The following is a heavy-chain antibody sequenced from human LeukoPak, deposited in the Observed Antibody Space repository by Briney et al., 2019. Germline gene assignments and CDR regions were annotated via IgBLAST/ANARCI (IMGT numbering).Heavy chain of an antibody. V-gene: IGHV3-48*02. CDR1: GFTFSSYS. CDR3: AKTRRDGYNYFDY. Sequence: GALRLSCAASGFTFSSYSMYWVRQAPGKGLEWVSYISSSSSTIYYADSVKGRFTISRDNAKNSLYLQMNSLRDEDTAVYYCAKTRRDGYNYFDYWGQGTLVTVSS. CDR2: ISSSSSTI. J-gene: IGHJ4*02. D-gene: IGHD5-24*01.